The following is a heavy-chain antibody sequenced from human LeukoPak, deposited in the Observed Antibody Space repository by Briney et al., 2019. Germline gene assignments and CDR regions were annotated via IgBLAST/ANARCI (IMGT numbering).Heavy chain of an antibody. CDR3: ARVGDSSGYYYANYDYYYMAV. CDR2: INPSGGST. J-gene: IGHJ6*03. D-gene: IGHD3-22*01. CDR1: GYTFTSYY. V-gene: IGHV1-46*01. Sequence: ASVKVSCKASGYTFTSYYMHWVRQAPGQGLEWMGIINPSGGSTSYAQKFQGRVTMTRDTSTSTVYMELSSLRSEDTAVYYCARVGDSSGYYYANYDYYYMAVWGKGTTVTVSS.